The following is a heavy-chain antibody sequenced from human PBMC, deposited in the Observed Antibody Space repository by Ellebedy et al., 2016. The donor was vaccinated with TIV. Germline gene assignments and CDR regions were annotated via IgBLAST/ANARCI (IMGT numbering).Heavy chain of an antibody. CDR1: GGSFSGYY. D-gene: IGHD3-22*01. V-gene: IGHV4-34*01. CDR2: INHSGST. CDR3: ARDHYYDSSGYPYWYFDL. J-gene: IGHJ2*01. Sequence: SETLSLTXAVYGGSFSGYYWSWIRQPPGKGLEWIGEINHSGSTNYNPSLKSRVTISVDTSKNQFSLKLSSVTAADTAVYYCARDHYYDSSGYPYWYFDLWGRGTLVTVSS.